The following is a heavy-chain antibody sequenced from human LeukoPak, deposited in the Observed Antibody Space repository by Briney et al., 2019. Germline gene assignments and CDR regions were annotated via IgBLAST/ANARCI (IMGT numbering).Heavy chain of an antibody. CDR3: ARGYNWNDHYFDY. CDR2: IYSGGST. D-gene: IGHD1-20*01. J-gene: IGHJ4*02. CDR1: GLTISSNY. V-gene: IGHV3-66*01. Sequence: GGSLRLSCAASGLTISSNYMSCVRQAPGKGLEWVSVIYSGGSTYYADSVKGRFTISRDNSKNTLYLQMNSLRAEDTAVYYCARGYNWNDHYFDYWGQGTLVTVSS.